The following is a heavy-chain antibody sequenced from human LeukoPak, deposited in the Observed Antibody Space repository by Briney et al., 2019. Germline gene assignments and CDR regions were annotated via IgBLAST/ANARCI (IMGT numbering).Heavy chain of an antibody. CDR3: ARDIDYYDSRRYYY. CDR2: SNPNSGGT. CDR1: GYTFTGYY. J-gene: IGHJ4*02. V-gene: IGHV1-2*02. Sequence: ASVKVSCKASGYTFTGYYIHWVRQAPGQGLGWMGWSNPNSGGTGYAQQFQGRVTMTRDTSISTAYMELGRLRSDDTAVYYCARDIDYYDSRRYYYWGQGTLVTVSS. D-gene: IGHD3-22*01.